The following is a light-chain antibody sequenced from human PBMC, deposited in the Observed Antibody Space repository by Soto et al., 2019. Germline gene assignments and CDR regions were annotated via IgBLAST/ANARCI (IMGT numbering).Light chain of an antibody. V-gene: IGKV3-20*01. Sequence: IVLTHSPGTRSLSPGEIATLSFRAIQSVSSSYLACYQHKPCQSPRLLIYGASRRATGIPDRFSGSGSGTDFTLTISRLKPGDFAVYYCQQYGSSPPWTVGQGTKVDIK. CDR2: GAS. CDR1: QSVSSSY. CDR3: QQYGSSPPWT. J-gene: IGKJ1*01.